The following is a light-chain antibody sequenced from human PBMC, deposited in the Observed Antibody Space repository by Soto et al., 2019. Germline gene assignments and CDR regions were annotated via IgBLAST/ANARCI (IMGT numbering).Light chain of an antibody. J-gene: IGKJ1*01. Sequence: EIVWTQSPGTLSLSPGERATLSCRASQSVNSNYLAWYQQIPGQAPRLLIHGAFNRATGIPDRFSGRGSGTDFTLTISRLEPEDYAVYYCQQYGRSVWTFGQGTKVESK. V-gene: IGKV3-20*01. CDR1: QSVNSNY. CDR2: GAF. CDR3: QQYGRSVWT.